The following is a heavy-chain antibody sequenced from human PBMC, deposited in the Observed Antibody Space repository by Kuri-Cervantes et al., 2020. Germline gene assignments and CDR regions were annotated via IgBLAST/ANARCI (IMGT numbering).Heavy chain of an antibody. CDR1: GHTFTSYA. CDR3: ARASRYFGWLSI. V-gene: IGHV1-3*01. Sequence: ASVKVSCKASGHTFTSYAMHWVRQAPGQRLEWMGWINAGNGNTKYSQKFQGRVTITRDTSESTAYMELSSLRSEDTAVYYCARASRYFGWLSIWGQGAMVTVSS. J-gene: IGHJ3*02. CDR2: INAGNGNT. D-gene: IGHD3-9*01.